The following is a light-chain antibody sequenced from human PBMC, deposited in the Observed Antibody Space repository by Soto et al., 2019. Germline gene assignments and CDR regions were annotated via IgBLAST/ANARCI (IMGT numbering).Light chain of an antibody. CDR1: QSISSY. Sequence: DIQMTQSPSSLSASVGDTVTITCRASQSISSYLNWYQQKPGKAPKLLIYAASSLQSGVPSRFSGSRSGTDVTLTIISLQPEDFATYYCQQSYSTPRYTFGQGTKLEIK. CDR3: QQSYSTPRYT. V-gene: IGKV1-39*01. CDR2: AAS. J-gene: IGKJ2*01.